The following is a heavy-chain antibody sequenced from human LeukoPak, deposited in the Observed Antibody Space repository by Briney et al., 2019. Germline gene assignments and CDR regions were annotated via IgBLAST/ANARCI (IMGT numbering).Heavy chain of an antibody. J-gene: IGHJ3*02. D-gene: IGHD2-15*01. CDR1: GYTLTELS. Sequence: ASVKVSCKVSGYTLTELSMHWVRQAPGKGLEWMGGFDPEDGETIYAQKFQGRVTMTEDTSTDTAYMELSSLRSEDTAVYYCATLCSGGSCYLAFDIWGQGTMVTVSS. V-gene: IGHV1-24*01. CDR3: ATLCSGGSCYLAFDI. CDR2: FDPEDGET.